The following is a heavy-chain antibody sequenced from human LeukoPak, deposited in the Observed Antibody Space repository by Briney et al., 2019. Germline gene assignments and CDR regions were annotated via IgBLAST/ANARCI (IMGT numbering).Heavy chain of an antibody. CDR2: IIPILGIA. D-gene: IGHD3-10*01. CDR3: ARSGDYYVMDV. J-gene: IGHJ6*02. CDR1: GYTFTGYY. Sequence: SVKVSCKTSGYTFTGYYMHWVRQAPGQGLEWMGRIIPILGIANYAQKFQGRVTITADTSTSAAYMELSSLRSEDTALYYCARSGDYYVMDVWGQGTTVTVSS. V-gene: IGHV1-69*02.